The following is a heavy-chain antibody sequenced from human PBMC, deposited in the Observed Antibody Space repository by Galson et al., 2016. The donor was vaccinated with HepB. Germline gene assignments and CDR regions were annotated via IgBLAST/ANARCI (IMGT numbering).Heavy chain of an antibody. CDR1: GFTFSSYS. CDR3: ARAAVAAIKQPFDP. J-gene: IGHJ5*02. CDR2: ISSSSTYI. V-gene: IGHV3-21*06. Sequence: SLRLSCAASGFTFSSYSMSWVRQAPGKGLEWVSSISSSSTYIYYADSVKGRFTISRDNAKNSLCLQMNSLRAEDAAIYYCARAAVAAIKQPFDPWGQGALVTVSS. D-gene: IGHD1-26*01.